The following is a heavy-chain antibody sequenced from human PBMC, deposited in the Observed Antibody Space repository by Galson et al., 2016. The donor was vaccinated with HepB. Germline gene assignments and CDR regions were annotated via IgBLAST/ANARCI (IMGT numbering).Heavy chain of an antibody. V-gene: IGHV3-21*01. CDR2: ISRSSSYI. Sequence: SLRLSCAASGFTFSSYSINWVRQAPGKGLEGVSSISRSSSYIYYADSVKGRLTISRDNAKNSVYLQMNSLRAEDTAVYYCARVIGWFAEISGGAFDIWGQGTMVTVSS. J-gene: IGHJ3*02. CDR1: GFTFSSYS. D-gene: IGHD3-10*01. CDR3: ARVIGWFAEISGGAFDI.